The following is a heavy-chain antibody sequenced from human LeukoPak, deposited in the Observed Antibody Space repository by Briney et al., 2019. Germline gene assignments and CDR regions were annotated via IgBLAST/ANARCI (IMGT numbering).Heavy chain of an antibody. V-gene: IGHV1-2*02. Sequence: ASVKVSCKASGYTFTGCYMHWVRQAPGQGLEWMGWINPNSGGTNYAQKFQGRVTMTRDTSTSTVYMELSSLGSEDTAVYYCAREIKTYYYDSSGFSPVDYWGQGTLVTVSS. D-gene: IGHD3-22*01. CDR2: INPNSGGT. CDR1: GYTFTGCY. CDR3: AREIKTYYYDSSGFSPVDY. J-gene: IGHJ4*02.